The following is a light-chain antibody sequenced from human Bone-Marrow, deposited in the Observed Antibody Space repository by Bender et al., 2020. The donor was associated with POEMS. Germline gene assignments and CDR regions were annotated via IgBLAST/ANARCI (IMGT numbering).Light chain of an antibody. V-gene: IGLV2-14*03. CDR1: SFDIGGYKY. Sequence: QSALTQPASVSGSPGQSITISCTGSSFDIGGYKYVSWYQQHPGKAPKVILYDATNRPSGISDRLTGSKSDNTASLTVSGLQPEDEADYYCCSYAGTIYHIIFGGGTKLTVL. J-gene: IGLJ2*01. CDR3: CSYAGTIYHII. CDR2: DAT.